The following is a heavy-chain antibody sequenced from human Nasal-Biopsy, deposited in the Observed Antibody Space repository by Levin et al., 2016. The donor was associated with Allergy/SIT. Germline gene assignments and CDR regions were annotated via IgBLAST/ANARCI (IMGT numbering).Heavy chain of an antibody. V-gene: IGHV3-30*18. J-gene: IGHJ4*02. CDR2: ISYDGSVQ. D-gene: IGHD5-12*01. Sequence: GESLKISCAASGFTFRSYAIHWVRQAPGKGLQWVAVISYDGSVQHYSDSVKGRFTIFRDNTKNTLYLQMNSLRFDDTAVYFCAKRRGYSGNDFDSWGQGTLVTVSS. CDR3: AKRRGYSGNDFDS. CDR1: GFTFRSYA.